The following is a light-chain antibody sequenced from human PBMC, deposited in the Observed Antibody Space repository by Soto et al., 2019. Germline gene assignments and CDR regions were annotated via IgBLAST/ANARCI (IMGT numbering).Light chain of an antibody. CDR2: AAY. CDR3: QQYNGWPIT. V-gene: IGKV1-39*01. CDR1: QSISTY. J-gene: IGKJ5*01. Sequence: DIQMTESPASLADSVGGTVTINCRASQSISTYLTWYQQKPGKAPRHLIYAAYNLESGVPSRFSGSGSGTEFTLTISSLQSEDFAVYYCQQYNGWPITFGQGTRLEIK.